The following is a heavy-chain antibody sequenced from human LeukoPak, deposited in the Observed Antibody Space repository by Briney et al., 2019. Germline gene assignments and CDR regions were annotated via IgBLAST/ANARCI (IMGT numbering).Heavy chain of an antibody. CDR1: GGSISSSSYY. CDR2: IYYSGST. V-gene: IGHV4-39*07. Sequence: PSETLSLTCTVSGGSISSSSYYWGWIRQPPGKGLEWIGSIYYSGSTYYNPSLKSRVTISVDTSKNQFSLKLSSVTAADTAVYYCARAYGTETPYYFDYWGQGTLVTVSS. CDR3: ARAYGTETPYYFDY. J-gene: IGHJ4*02. D-gene: IGHD4-17*01.